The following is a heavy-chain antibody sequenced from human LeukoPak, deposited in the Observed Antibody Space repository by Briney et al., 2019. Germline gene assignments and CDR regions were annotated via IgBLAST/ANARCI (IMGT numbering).Heavy chain of an antibody. V-gene: IGHV4-4*02. CDR2: IYHSGSP. CDR1: GGSISGNNW. D-gene: IGHD1-1*01. Sequence: SETLSLTCAVSGGSISGNNWWGWVRQPPGKGLEWIGEIYHSGSPNYNPSLKSRVTISVDKSRNHFSLNLSSVTAADTAVYYCARVNINNWHSCDYWAREPWSPSPQ. CDR3: ARVNINNWHSCDY. J-gene: IGHJ4*02.